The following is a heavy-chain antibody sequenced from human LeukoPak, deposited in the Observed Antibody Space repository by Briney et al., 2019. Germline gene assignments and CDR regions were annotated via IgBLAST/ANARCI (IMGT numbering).Heavy chain of an antibody. CDR2: IRYDGSNK. Sequence: GGSLRLSCAASGFTFSSYGMHWVRQAPGKGLEWVAFIRYDGSNKYYADSVKGRFTISRDNSMNTLYLQMNSLRAEDTAVYYCAHYGDYCRWGQGTLVTVSS. CDR3: AHYGDYCR. D-gene: IGHD4-17*01. CDR1: GFTFSSYG. V-gene: IGHV3-30*02. J-gene: IGHJ4*02.